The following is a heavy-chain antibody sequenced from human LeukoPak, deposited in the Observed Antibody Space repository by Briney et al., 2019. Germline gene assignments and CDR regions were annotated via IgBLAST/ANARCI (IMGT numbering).Heavy chain of an antibody. Sequence: GGSLRLSCAASGFTFSSYAMSWVRQARGKGLEWVSAISGSGGSTYYADSVKGRVTISRDNSKNTLYLQMNSLRAEDTAVYYCSKDRARWDDIFYYYYGMDVWGKGTTVTVSS. V-gene: IGHV3-23*01. J-gene: IGHJ6*04. CDR1: GFTFSSYA. D-gene: IGHD3-9*01. CDR2: ISGSGGST. CDR3: SKDRARWDDIFYYYYGMDV.